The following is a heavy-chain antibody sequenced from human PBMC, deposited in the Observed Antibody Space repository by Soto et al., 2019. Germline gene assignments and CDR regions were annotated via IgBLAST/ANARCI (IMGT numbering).Heavy chain of an antibody. V-gene: IGHV3-74*03. CDR3: ARDLGGHDY. D-gene: IGHD3-16*01. CDR2: LSSDVFGA. CDR1: DFSLSPYW. Sequence: HPGGWRRLSCAASDFSLSPYWMHWVRQVPGRGLEWVARLSSDVFGAAYADSVKGRFFISRDIARNTLSLQMNSLRADDTAVYYCARDLGGHDYLGLVALFTVSS. J-gene: IGHJ4*02.